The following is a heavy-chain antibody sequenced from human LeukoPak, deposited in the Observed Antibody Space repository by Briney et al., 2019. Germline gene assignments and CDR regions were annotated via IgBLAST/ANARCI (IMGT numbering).Heavy chain of an antibody. J-gene: IGHJ6*04. CDR1: GFTVSSNY. D-gene: IGHD6-6*01. V-gene: IGHV3-66*02. CDR2: IYSGGST. Sequence: GGSLRLSCAASGFTVSSNYMSWVRQAPGKGLEWVSVIYSGGSTYYADSVKGRFTISRDNSKNTLYLQMNSLRAEDTAVYYCASLVARRHGDVWGKGTTVNVSS. CDR3: ASLVARRHGDV.